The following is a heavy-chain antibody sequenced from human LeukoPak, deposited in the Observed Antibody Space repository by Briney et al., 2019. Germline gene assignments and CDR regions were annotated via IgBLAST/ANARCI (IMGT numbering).Heavy chain of an antibody. J-gene: IGHJ4*02. CDR3: ARAGQGVPSPDFDY. CDR2: FYQGGST. Sequence: SGTPSPTPAVSRYSPTRVYNWGWFRQPPGKGLGGFGRFYQGGSTYYNQSLKSRFTISVDTSKNQLSLKLSSVTAADTAVYYCARAGQGVPSPDFDYWGQGTLVTVSS. D-gene: IGHD1-1*01. CDR1: RYSPTRVYN. V-gene: IGHV4-38-2*01.